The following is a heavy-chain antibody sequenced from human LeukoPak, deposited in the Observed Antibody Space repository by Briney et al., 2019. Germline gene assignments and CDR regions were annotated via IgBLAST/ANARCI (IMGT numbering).Heavy chain of an antibody. V-gene: IGHV1-8*01. CDR2: MNPNSGNT. D-gene: IGHD2-15*01. CDR1: GYTFTSYD. Sequence: EASVKVSCKASGYTFTSYDINWVRQATGQGLEWMGWMNPNSGNTGYTQKFQGRVTMTRNTSISTAYMELSSLRSEDTAVYYCARVSGGGSENYYYGMDVWGQGTTVTVSS. CDR3: ARVSGGGSENYYYGMDV. J-gene: IGHJ6*02.